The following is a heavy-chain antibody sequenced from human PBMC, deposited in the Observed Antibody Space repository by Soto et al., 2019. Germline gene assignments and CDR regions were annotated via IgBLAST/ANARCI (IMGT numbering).Heavy chain of an antibody. CDR2: INAGNGNT. CDR3: ARDLEIAMARVPLYYFYGMDV. D-gene: IGHD5-18*01. V-gene: IGHV1-3*05. J-gene: IGHJ6*02. CDR1: GYTFTSYA. Sequence: QVQLVQSGAEEKKPGASVKVSCKASGYTFTSYAMHWVRQAPGQRLEWMGWINAGNGNTKYSRKFQGRVTITRDTSASTAYMELSSLRSEDTAVYYCARDLEIAMARVPLYYFYGMDVWGQGTTVTVSS.